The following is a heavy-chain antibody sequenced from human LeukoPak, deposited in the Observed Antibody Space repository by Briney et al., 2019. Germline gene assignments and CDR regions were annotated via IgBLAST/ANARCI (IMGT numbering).Heavy chain of an antibody. CDR2: INHSGST. J-gene: IGHJ4*02. CDR1: GYSISSGYY. CDR3: VRRLLLWFGGNTAHFDY. D-gene: IGHD3-10*01. Sequence: SETLSLTCTVSGYSISSGYYWSWIRPPQGKGLEWIGEINHSGSTNYNPSLKRRVTISVDTSKNQFSLKLSSVTAADTAVYYCVRRLLLWFGGNTAHFDYWGQGTLVTVSS. V-gene: IGHV4-38-2*02.